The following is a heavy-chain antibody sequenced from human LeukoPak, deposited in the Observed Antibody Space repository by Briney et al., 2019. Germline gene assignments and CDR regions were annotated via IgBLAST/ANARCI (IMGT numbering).Heavy chain of an antibody. Sequence: PGGSLRLSCAASGFTSSSYSMNRVRQAPGKGLECVSYISSRGTTIYYADSVKGRFTISRDNAKNSLYLQMSSLRAEDTAVYYCARVYYGSGSPRHFDYWGQGTLVTVSS. CDR1: GFTSSSYS. CDR2: ISSRGTTI. J-gene: IGHJ4*02. D-gene: IGHD3-10*01. CDR3: ARVYYGSGSPRHFDY. V-gene: IGHV3-48*04.